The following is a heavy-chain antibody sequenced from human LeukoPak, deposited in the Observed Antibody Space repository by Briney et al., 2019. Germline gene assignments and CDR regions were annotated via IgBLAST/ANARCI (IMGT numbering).Heavy chain of an antibody. Sequence: GGSLRLSCAASGFTFSSYAMSWVRQAPGKGLEWVSGVSGSGDNTYYADSVKGRFTISRDNSRNTLYVQVNSLGTEDTAAYYCAKGSYYDSSGSFYFDYWGQGTLVTVSS. J-gene: IGHJ4*02. CDR3: AKGSYYDSSGSFYFDY. CDR2: VSGSGDNT. CDR1: GFTFSSYA. V-gene: IGHV3-23*01. D-gene: IGHD3-22*01.